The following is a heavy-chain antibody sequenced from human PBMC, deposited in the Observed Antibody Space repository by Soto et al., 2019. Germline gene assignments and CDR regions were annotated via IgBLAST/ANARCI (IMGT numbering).Heavy chain of an antibody. V-gene: IGHV4-30-4*01. CDR1: GGSITSGDNY. D-gene: IGHD5-12*01. Sequence: QVQLQESGPRLVRSSETLSLTCTVSGGSITSGDNYWSWIRQPPGKGLEWIGHIYDSGSTYYNPSLRSRVSISRDTSKNQFSLNPNSMTAADTAVYYCARGGGFDSWGQGVLVTVSS. CDR2: IYDSGST. CDR3: ARGGGFDS. J-gene: IGHJ4*02.